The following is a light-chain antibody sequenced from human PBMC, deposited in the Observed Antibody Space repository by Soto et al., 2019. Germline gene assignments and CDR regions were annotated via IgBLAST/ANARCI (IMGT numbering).Light chain of an antibody. CDR2: SAF. Sequence: DIQMTQSPSSGDRVTITCRSSHDIGNHLNWYQQKPGKAPQLLLYSAFTLQSWVPSRFSGSGSGTAFTLTITSLQPEDSATYFCEPSYSVPLTFGGGTKVEV. CDR1: HDIGNH. CDR3: EPSYSVPLT. V-gene: IGKV1-39*01. J-gene: IGKJ4*01.